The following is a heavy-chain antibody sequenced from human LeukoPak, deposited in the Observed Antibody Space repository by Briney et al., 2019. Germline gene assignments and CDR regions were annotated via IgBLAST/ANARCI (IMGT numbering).Heavy chain of an antibody. J-gene: IGHJ4*02. D-gene: IGHD2-21*01. CDR3: AKVEQSGMVVMDPQHFDY. Sequence: GGSLRLSCAASGFTFSSYAMSWVRQAPGKGLEWVSAISGSGGSTYYADSVKGRFTISRDNSKNTLYLQMNSLRAEDTAVYYCAKVEQSGMVVMDPQHFDYWGQGTLVTVSS. CDR1: GFTFSSYA. V-gene: IGHV3-23*01. CDR2: ISGSGGST.